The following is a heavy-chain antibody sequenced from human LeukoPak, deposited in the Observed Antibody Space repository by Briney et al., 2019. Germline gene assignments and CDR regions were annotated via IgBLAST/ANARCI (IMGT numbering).Heavy chain of an antibody. V-gene: IGHV3-23*01. CDR1: GLTFSTYA. D-gene: IGHD5-18*01. CDR2: FSGSGDTT. Sequence: GGSLRLSCAASGLTFSTYAMSWVRQAPGKGLEWVSAFSGSGDTTYYADSVKGRFTISRDNSKSTLYLQMNSLRAEDTAVYYCATCYGFCDPWGYWGQGTLVTVSS. J-gene: IGHJ4*02. CDR3: ATCYGFCDPWGY.